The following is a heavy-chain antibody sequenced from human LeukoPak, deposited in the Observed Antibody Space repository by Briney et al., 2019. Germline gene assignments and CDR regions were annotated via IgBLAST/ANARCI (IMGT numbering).Heavy chain of an antibody. CDR2: IFSNGSS. CDR1: GGSISNFY. V-gene: IGHV4-59*01. D-gene: IGHD2-2*01. CDR3: ARGGNLGYCCRTSCHTAIEAFDI. Sequence: PSETLSLTCTVSGGSISNFYWNWIRQPPGQGLEWLGHIFSNGSSRYNPSLKSRLTISLDTSENLLSLKLTSVTAADTALYFCARGGNLGYCCRTSCHTAIEAFDIWGQGTVVTVSS. J-gene: IGHJ3*02.